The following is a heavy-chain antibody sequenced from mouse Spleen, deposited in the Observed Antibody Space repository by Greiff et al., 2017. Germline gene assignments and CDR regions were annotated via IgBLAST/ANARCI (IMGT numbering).Heavy chain of an antibody. V-gene: IGHV14-2*01. J-gene: IGHJ2*01. CDR3: ESTRGKFDY. D-gene: IGHD6-1*01. CDR1: GFNFNAYY. Sequence: VQLQQSGAELVKPGASVKLSCPASGFNFNAYYMHWVKQRPEQGLEWIGRIDPEDGETKYAPTFQGKATITVDKSSNTAYLQLSSLTSEDTAVYYCESTRGKFDYWGQGTTPTVSS. CDR2: IDPEDGET.